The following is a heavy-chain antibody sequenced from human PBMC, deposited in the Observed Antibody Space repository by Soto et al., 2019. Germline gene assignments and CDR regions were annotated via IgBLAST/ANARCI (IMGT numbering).Heavy chain of an antibody. J-gene: IGHJ6*03. Sequence: PGESLKISCKGSGYSFTSYWIGWVRQMPGKGLEWMGIIYPGDSDTRYSPSFQGQVTISADKSISTAYLQWSSLKASDTAMYYRARQNIAAAGTPYYYYYYMDVWGKGTTVTVSS. CDR2: IYPGDSDT. D-gene: IGHD6-13*01. V-gene: IGHV5-51*01. CDR1: GYSFTSYW. CDR3: ARQNIAAAGTPYYYYYYMDV.